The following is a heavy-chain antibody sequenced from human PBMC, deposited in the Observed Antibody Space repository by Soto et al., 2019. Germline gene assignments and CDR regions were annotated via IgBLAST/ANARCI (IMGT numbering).Heavy chain of an antibody. V-gene: IGHV1-3*01. CDR2: INAGNGNT. CDR3: ARGAIGACYWVHP. J-gene: IGHJ5*02. Sequence: GASVKVSCKASGYTFTSYAMHWVRQAPGERLEWMGWINAGNGNTKYSQKFQGRVTITRDTSASTAYMELSSLRSEDTAVYYCARGAIGACYWVHPWGQGTLVPVSS. CDR1: GYTFTSYA.